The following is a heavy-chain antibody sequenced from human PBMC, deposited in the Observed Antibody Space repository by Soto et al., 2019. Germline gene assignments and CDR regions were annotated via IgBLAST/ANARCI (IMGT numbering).Heavy chain of an antibody. CDR1: GFIFSSHT. D-gene: IGHD5-12*01. Sequence: ESGGGLVKPGGSLRLSCAASGFIFSSHTMNWVRQVPGKGLEWVSSISASSTYIYYAYSLKGRFTISRDNAYNSLFLQVSSLRAEDTAVYYCARGWLRDPWMYWGQGTLVTVSS. CDR2: ISASSTYI. J-gene: IGHJ4*02. CDR3: ARGWLRDPWMY. V-gene: IGHV3-21*01.